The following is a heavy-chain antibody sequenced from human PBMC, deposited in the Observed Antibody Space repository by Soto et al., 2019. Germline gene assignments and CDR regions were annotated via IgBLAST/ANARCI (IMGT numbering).Heavy chain of an antibody. V-gene: IGHV4-34*01. D-gene: IGHD2-8*01. Sequence: QVQLQQWGAGLLKPSETLSLTCAVSGGSFSGYYWSWIRQPPGKGLEWIGEINHSGSTNYNPSLRSRFTISVDTSKNHFALKLSSVTAADTAVYYCARANIVLMVYADFYYYYGMDVWGQGTTVTVAS. CDR2: INHSGST. CDR1: GGSFSGYY. J-gene: IGHJ6*02. CDR3: ARANIVLMVYADFYYYYGMDV.